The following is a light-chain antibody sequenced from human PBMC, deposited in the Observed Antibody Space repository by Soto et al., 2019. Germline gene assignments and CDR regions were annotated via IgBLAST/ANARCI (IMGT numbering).Light chain of an antibody. Sequence: EIVMTQSPATLSVCQGERATLSCRASQSVSSNLAWYQQKPGQAPRLLIYGASSRATGIPDRFSGSGSGTDFTLTISRLEPEDFAVYYCQQYGSSSITFGQGTRLEI. J-gene: IGKJ5*01. CDR1: QSVSSN. CDR2: GAS. CDR3: QQYGSSSIT. V-gene: IGKV3-20*01.